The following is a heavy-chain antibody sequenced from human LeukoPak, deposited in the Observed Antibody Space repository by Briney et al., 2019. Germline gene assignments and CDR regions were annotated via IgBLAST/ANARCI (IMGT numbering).Heavy chain of an antibody. D-gene: IGHD3-22*01. Sequence: GGSLRLSCAASGFTFSSYAMSWVRQAPGKALEWVSAISGSGGSTYYADSVKGRFTISRDNSKNTLYLQMNSLRAEDTAVYYCAKDPSYYYDSSGYSFDYWGQGTLVTVSS. CDR2: ISGSGGST. CDR3: AKDPSYYYDSSGYSFDY. J-gene: IGHJ4*02. CDR1: GFTFSSYA. V-gene: IGHV3-23*01.